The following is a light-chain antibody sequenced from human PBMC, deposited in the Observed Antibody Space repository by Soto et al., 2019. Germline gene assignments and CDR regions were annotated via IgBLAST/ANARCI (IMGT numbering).Light chain of an antibody. CDR3: RQYNYWPRS. J-gene: IGKJ1*01. CDR2: GAS. CDR1: QSVIRN. Sequence: EIVMKQSPGTLSVSPGERATLSCMASQSVIRNLAWYQQKPGQVPRLLIYGASTRVTGVPARFSGSGSGTEFTLTISSLQSEDFALYYWRQYNYWPRSFGQGTKVDIK. V-gene: IGKV3-15*01.